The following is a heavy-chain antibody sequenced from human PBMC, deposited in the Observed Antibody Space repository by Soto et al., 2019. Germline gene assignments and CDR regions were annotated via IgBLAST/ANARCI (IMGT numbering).Heavy chain of an antibody. CDR1: GFTFSSYG. D-gene: IGHD1-7*01. CDR3: ARDSWITGTRNYYFDY. CDR2: IWYDGSNK. Sequence: QVQLVESGGGVVQPGRSLRLSCAASGFTFSSYGMHWVRQAPGKGLEWVAVIWYDGSNKYYADSVKGRFTISRDNSKNTLYLQMNSLRAEDTAVYYCARDSWITGTRNYYFDYWGQGTLVTVSS. V-gene: IGHV3-33*01. J-gene: IGHJ4*02.